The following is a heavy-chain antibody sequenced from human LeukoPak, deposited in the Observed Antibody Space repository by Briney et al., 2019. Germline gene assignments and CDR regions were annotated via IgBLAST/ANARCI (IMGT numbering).Heavy chain of an antibody. D-gene: IGHD2-2*01. CDR3: ARGTSRYFDY. CDR2: TYYSGGT. J-gene: IGHJ4*02. CDR1: GGSISRYY. V-gene: IGHV4-59*12. Sequence: SETLSLTCTVSGGSISRYYSGCIRQPPRKGLEWIGNTYYSGGTNYNPSVKSRVTISVNTSKNQFYLNLSSLTSADTAVYFCARGTSRYFDYWGQGILVTVSS.